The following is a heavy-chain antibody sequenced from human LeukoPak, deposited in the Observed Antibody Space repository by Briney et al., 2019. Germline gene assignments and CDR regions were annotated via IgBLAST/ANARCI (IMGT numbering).Heavy chain of an antibody. D-gene: IGHD4-11*01. CDR2: IYPGDSDT. V-gene: IGHV5-51*01. CDR1: GYSFTSYL. CDR3: ARSYSNYFDY. Sequence: GESQKISCKGSGYSFTSYLISWVRQMPVKGLEWMGIIYPGDSDTRYSPSFQGQVTISADKSISTAYLQWSSLKASDTAMYYCARSYSNYFDYWGQGTLVTVSS. J-gene: IGHJ4*02.